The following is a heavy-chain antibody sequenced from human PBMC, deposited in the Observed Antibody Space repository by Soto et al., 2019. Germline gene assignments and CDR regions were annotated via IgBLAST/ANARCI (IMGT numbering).Heavy chain of an antibody. CDR1: GFAFGSYT. CDR2: IGSYISP. D-gene: IGHD3-3*01. J-gene: IGHJ3*01. Sequence: DVQLVESGGDLVQPGGSLRLSCAASGFAFGSYTMNWVRQAPGKGLEWISYIGSYISPAESVKGRFTISRDTAKNSLYLQMNSLRDEDTAVYYCVRDDRFAFDVWGQGTMVTVSS. V-gene: IGHV3-48*02. CDR3: VRDDRFAFDV.